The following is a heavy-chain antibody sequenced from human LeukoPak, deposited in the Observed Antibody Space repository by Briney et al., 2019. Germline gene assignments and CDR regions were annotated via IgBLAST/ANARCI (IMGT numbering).Heavy chain of an antibody. J-gene: IGHJ4*02. V-gene: IGHV3-33*01. Sequence: GGSLRLSCAASGFTFSSNGMHWVRQAPGKGLEWVAVIWYDGSNKYYADSVKGRFTISRDNSKNTLYLQMNILRAEDTAVYYCARAEGGYHVDYWGQGTLVTVSS. D-gene: IGHD5-12*01. CDR2: IWYDGSNK. CDR1: GFTFSSNG. CDR3: ARAEGGYHVDY.